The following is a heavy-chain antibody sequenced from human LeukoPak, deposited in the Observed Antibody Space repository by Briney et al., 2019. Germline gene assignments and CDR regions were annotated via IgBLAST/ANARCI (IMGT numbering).Heavy chain of an antibody. J-gene: IGHJ4*02. D-gene: IGHD6-19*01. V-gene: IGHV3-33*01. CDR2: IWYDGSNK. CDR1: GFTFSSYG. CDR3: ARGIAVAGTSFFDY. Sequence: GGSLRLSCAASGFTFSSYGMHWVRQAPGKGLEWVAVIWYDGSNKYYADSVKGRFTISRDNSKNTLYLQMNSLRAEDTAVYYCARGIAVAGTSFFDYWGQGTLVTVYS.